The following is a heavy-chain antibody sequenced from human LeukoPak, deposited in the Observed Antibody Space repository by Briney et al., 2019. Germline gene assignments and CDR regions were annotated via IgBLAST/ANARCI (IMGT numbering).Heavy chain of an antibody. Sequence: SGGSLRLSCAASGFTFSSYRMNRVRQAPGKGQEWVSLISSNSSHTYNADSVKGRFTISRDNAKNSLYLEMNSLRVEDTAVYYCARTRDGYNFGPFDCWGQGTLVTVSS. J-gene: IGHJ4*02. D-gene: IGHD5-24*01. CDR2: ISSNSSHT. CDR3: ARTRDGYNFGPFDC. V-gene: IGHV3-21*01. CDR1: GFTFSSYR.